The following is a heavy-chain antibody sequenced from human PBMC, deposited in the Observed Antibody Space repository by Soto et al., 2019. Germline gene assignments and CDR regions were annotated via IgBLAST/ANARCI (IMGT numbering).Heavy chain of an antibody. Sequence: TSETLSLTCTVSRVSMSDYFWSWIRQPPGKGLEWIGYIFHTGSTNYNPSLKSRVTISLDTSKKQFSLKLSSVTAADTAVYYCARYKSNYYYGMDFWGQGTTVTVSS. V-gene: IGHV4-59*01. CDR2: IFHTGST. J-gene: IGHJ6*02. CDR1: RVSMSDYF. D-gene: IGHD1-20*01. CDR3: ARYKSNYYYGMDF.